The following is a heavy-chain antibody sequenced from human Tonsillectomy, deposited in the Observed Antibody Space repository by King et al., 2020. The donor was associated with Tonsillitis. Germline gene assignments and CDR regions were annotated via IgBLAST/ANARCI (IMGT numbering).Heavy chain of an antibody. Sequence: VQLVESGGGLVQPGGSLRLSCVASGFSVNDQYMTWVRQAPGKGLEWVATIYSGGSTDYADPVQGRVTISRQKSRNTLYLRMNSLRVDDTAVYYCARAAGGVKFFDSGGQGTLVTVSS. D-gene: IGHD6-13*01. J-gene: IGHJ4*02. CDR1: GFSVNDQY. CDR3: ARAAGGVKFFDS. CDR2: IYSGGST. V-gene: IGHV3-53*04.